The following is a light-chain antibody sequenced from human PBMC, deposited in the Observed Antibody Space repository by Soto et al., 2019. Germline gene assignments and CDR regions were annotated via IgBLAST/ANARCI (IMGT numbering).Light chain of an antibody. V-gene: IGKV3-20*01. CDR2: VAS. J-gene: IGKJ2*01. CDR1: RSFASSH. CDR3: HQYDSSPPYT. Sequence: LVLTQSPATLSLSPGARATLPCRASRSFASSHVAWYQHKPGQAPRLLIYVASSSATAIPDRFIGSGSGTDVTLTISRPDPDDSAVYYCHQYDSSPPYTFGQGTNLEIK.